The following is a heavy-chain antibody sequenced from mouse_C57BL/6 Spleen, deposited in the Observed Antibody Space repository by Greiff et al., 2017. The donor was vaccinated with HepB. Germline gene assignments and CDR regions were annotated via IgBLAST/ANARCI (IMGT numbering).Heavy chain of an antibody. Sequence: EVHLVESGGGLVKPGGSLKLSCAASGFTFSSYAMSWVRQTPEKRLEWVATISDGGSYTYYPDNVKGRFTISRDNAKNNLYLQMSHLKSEDTAMYYCARSTMAVYYFDYWGQGTTLTVSS. CDR3: ARSTMAVYYFDY. V-gene: IGHV5-4*01. CDR2: ISDGGSYT. D-gene: IGHD2-1*01. J-gene: IGHJ2*01. CDR1: GFTFSSYA.